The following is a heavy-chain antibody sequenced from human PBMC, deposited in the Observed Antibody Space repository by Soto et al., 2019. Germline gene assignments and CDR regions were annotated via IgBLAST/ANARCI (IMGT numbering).Heavy chain of an antibody. CDR1: GAYFTGYY. CDR3: ARVNYYGSGSYYFYYYYGMDV. D-gene: IGHD3-10*01. J-gene: IGHJ6*02. Sequence: TLSLNCPSYGAYFTGYYWSWIRQPPGKGLEWIGEINHSGSTNYNPSLKSRVTISVDTSKNQFSLKLSSVTAADTAVYYCARVNYYGSGSYYFYYYYGMDVWGQGTTVT. CDR2: INHSGST. V-gene: IGHV4-34*01.